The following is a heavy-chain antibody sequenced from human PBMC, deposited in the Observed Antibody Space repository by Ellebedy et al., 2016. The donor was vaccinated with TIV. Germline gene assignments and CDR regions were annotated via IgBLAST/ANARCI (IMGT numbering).Heavy chain of an antibody. CDR3: AREVAIFGPDTEYFQN. V-gene: IGHV4-4*02. CDR2: IYHSGST. J-gene: IGHJ1*01. CDR1: GGSISSSNW. Sequence: SETLSLTCAVSGGSISSSNWWIWVRQPPGKGLEWIGEIYHSGSTNYNPSLKSRVTISVDKSKNQFSLRLSSVTAADTAEYYCAREVAIFGPDTEYFQNWGQGTLVTVSS. D-gene: IGHD3-3*01.